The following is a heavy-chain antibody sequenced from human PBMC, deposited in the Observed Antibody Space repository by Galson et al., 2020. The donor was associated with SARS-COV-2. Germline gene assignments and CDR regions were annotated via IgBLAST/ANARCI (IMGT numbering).Heavy chain of an antibody. Sequence: ASVKVSCKASGYTFTGYYMHWVRQAPGQGLEWMGWINPNSGGTNYAQKFQGRVTMTRDTSISTAYMELSRLRSDDTAVYYCASLANSGYDPVGGFDAFDIWGQGTMVTVSS. CDR2: INPNSGGT. J-gene: IGHJ3*02. D-gene: IGHD5-12*01. V-gene: IGHV1-2*02. CDR3: ASLANSGYDPVGGFDAFDI. CDR1: GYTFTGYY.